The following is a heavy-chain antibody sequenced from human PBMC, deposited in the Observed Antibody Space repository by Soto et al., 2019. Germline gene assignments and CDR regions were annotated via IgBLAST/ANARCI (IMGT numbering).Heavy chain of an antibody. Sequence: QVQLVQSGAEVKKPGSSVQVSCKSSGGTFGSYAISWVRQAPGQGLEWMGGVIPIFGTPHYAQKFHGRVTITADIPTSTVYLELSRLNSADTAVYYCSKNRWTISLQEEDAIWGQGTLVTGSS. CDR3: SKNRWTISLQEEDAI. CDR2: VIPIFGTP. D-gene: IGHD2-15*01. V-gene: IGHV1-69*06. J-gene: IGHJ4*02. CDR1: GGTFGSYA.